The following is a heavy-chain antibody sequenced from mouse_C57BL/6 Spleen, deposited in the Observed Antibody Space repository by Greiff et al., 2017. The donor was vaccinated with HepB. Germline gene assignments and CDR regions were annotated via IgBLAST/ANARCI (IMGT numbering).Heavy chain of an antibody. J-gene: IGHJ2*01. Sequence: VQLQQSGPELVKPGASVKISCKASGYTFPDYYMNWVKQSHGKSLEWIGDINPNNGGTSYNQKFKGKATLTVDKSSSTAYMELRSLTSEDSAVYHCARSVITTVVDYFDYWGQGTTLTVSS. V-gene: IGHV1-26*01. CDR3: ARSVITTVVDYFDY. CDR1: GYTFPDYY. CDR2: INPNNGGT. D-gene: IGHD1-1*01.